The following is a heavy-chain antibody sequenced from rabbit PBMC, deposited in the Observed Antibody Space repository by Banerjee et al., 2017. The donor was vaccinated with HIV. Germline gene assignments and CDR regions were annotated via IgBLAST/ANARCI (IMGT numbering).Heavy chain of an antibody. CDR3: ARIDPRYYTSGWDYFNL. V-gene: IGHV1S40*01. J-gene: IGHJ4*01. CDR2: IYTSSGSA. Sequence: QSLEESGGDLVKPGASLTLTCTASGFSFSSSYYMCWVRQAPGKGLEWIGCIYTSSGSAYYASWVNGRFTISKTSSTTVTLQMTSLTAADTATYFCARIDPRYYTSGWDYFNLWGPGTLVTVS. D-gene: IGHD4-1*01. CDR1: GFSFSSSYY.